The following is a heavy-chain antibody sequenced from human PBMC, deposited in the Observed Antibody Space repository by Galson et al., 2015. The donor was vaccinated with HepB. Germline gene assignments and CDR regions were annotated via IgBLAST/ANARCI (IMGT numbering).Heavy chain of an antibody. CDR2: VKSKSNGGTI. V-gene: IGHV3-15*01. J-gene: IGHJ3*01. CDR3: TTGRTFDF. Sequence: SLRLSCAGSGFTFSSAWMSWVRQAPGKGLEWVGRVKSKSNGGTIDYPAPVKGRFTISRDDSINTVYLQMNSLKSEDTAVYYCTTGRTFDFWGQGTMVTVSS. CDR1: GFTFSSAW.